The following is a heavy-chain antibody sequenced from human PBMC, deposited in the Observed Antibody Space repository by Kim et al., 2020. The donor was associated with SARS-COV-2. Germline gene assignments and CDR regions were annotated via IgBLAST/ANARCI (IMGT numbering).Heavy chain of an antibody. V-gene: IGHV4-59*08. CDR3: ARLLNGDYFDY. J-gene: IGHJ4*02. CDR1: GGSISSYY. Sequence: SETLSLTCTVSGGSISSYYWSWIRQPPGKGLEWIGYIYYSGSTNYNPSLKSRVTISVDTSKNQFSLKLSSVTAADTAVYYCARLLNGDYFDYWGQGTLVT. D-gene: IGHD4-17*01. CDR2: IYYSGST.